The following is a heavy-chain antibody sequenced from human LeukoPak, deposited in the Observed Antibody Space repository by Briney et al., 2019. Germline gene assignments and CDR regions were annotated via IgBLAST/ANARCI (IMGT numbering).Heavy chain of an antibody. D-gene: IGHD3-10*01. Sequence: PGGSLRLSCAASGFTFGGSAMHWVRQASGKGLEWVGRLRSKANSYATAYAASVKGRFTISRDDSKNTAYLQINSLKTEDTAVYYCTRHSPDYYGSGSYPSIYDYWGQGTLVTVSS. CDR2: LRSKANSYAT. J-gene: IGHJ4*02. V-gene: IGHV3-73*01. CDR3: TRHSPDYYGSGSYPSIYDY. CDR1: GFTFGGSA.